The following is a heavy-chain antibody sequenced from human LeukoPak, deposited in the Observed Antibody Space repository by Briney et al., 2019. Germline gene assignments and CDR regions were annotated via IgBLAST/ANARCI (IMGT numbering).Heavy chain of an antibody. Sequence: GGSLRLSCAASGFTFSNYGMHWVRQAPGKGLEWVAFIGYDGREIHYAASVKGRVTISRDNSKNTLYLQMSGLRGEDTAVYYCAKRGKYSPDYYNYFDNWGQGTLVTVSS. CDR1: GFTFSNYG. D-gene: IGHD3-22*01. V-gene: IGHV3-30*02. CDR3: AKRGKYSPDYYNYFDN. CDR2: IGYDGREI. J-gene: IGHJ4*02.